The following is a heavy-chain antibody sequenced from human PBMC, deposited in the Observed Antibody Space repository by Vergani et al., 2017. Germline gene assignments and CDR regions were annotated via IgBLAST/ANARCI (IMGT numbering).Heavy chain of an antibody. V-gene: IGHV1-18*01. Sequence: QVQLVQSGAEVKKPGASVKVSKASGYTFTSYGISWVRQAPGQGLEWMGWISAYNGNTNYAQKLQGRVTMTTDTSTSTAYMELRSLRSDDTAVYYCARVGGDWVTMDYWGQGTLVTVSS. CDR2: ISAYNGNT. D-gene: IGHD4-17*01. CDR1: GYTFTSYG. J-gene: IGHJ4*02. CDR3: ARVGGDWVTMDY.